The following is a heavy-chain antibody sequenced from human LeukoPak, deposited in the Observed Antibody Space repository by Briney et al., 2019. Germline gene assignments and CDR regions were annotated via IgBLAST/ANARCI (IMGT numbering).Heavy chain of an antibody. V-gene: IGHV4-30-2*01. D-gene: IGHD1-7*01. CDR1: GGSISSGGHY. CDR2: IYHTGVT. CDR3: ARVYGTSNSYMAFDY. J-gene: IGHJ4*02. Sequence: PSQTLSLTCTVSGGSISSGGHYWSCLRHPPGKGLECIGYIYHTGVTYFNPSLKSRVTISVDRSKNQFSLKLSSVTVADTAFYYCARVYGTSNSYMAFDYWGQGTLVTVSS.